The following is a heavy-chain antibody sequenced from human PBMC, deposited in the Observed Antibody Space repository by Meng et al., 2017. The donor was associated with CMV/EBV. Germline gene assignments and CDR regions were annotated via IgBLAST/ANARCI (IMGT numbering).Heavy chain of an antibody. J-gene: IGHJ6*02. D-gene: IGHD3-10*01. Sequence: ASVKVSCKASGYTFTSYGISWVRQAPGQGLEWMGWISAYNGNTNYAQKLQGRVTMTTDTSTSTAYMELRSLRSDDTVVYYCASSAGGHYYYYGMDVWGQGTTVTVSS. CDR1: GYTFTSYG. CDR3: ASSAGGHYYYYGMDV. CDR2: ISAYNGNT. V-gene: IGHV1-18*01.